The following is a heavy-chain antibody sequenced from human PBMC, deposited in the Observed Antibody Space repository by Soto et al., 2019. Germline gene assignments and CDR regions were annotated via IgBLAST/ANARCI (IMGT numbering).Heavy chain of an antibody. D-gene: IGHD1-1*01. CDR2: ISSGSTTI. Sequence: GGSLRLSCAASGFSFSTSTMNWVRQAPGKGLEWVSYISSGSTTIYYADSVKGRLTISRDNGKNSLYLQMNSLRDEDTAVYYCARVRRNDASDYYGMDVWGQGTTVTVSS. CDR1: GFSFSTST. J-gene: IGHJ6*02. CDR3: ARVRRNDASDYYGMDV. V-gene: IGHV3-48*02.